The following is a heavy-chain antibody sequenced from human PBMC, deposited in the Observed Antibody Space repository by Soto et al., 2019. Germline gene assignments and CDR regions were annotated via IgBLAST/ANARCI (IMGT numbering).Heavy chain of an antibody. Sequence: SEILSLTCAVYRGSFSGYYWSWIRQPPGKGLEWIGEINHSGSTNYNPSLKSRVTISVDTSKNQFSLKLSSVTAADTAVYYCARVVLSATVGRVYYYYGLDDWGQGTTVTLFS. CDR2: INHSGST. J-gene: IGHJ6*02. CDR1: RGSFSGYY. V-gene: IGHV4-34*01. D-gene: IGHD2-15*01. CDR3: ARVVLSATVGRVYYYYGLDD.